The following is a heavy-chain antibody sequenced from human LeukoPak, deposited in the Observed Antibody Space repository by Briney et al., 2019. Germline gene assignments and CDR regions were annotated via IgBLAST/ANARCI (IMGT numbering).Heavy chain of an antibody. D-gene: IGHD3-22*01. CDR3: AKVPHYYYDSSGYYHPYYFDY. J-gene: IGHJ4*02. CDR1: GFTFSSYA. V-gene: IGHV3-23*01. Sequence: PGGSLRLSCAASGFTFSSYAMSWVRQAPGKGLEWVSAISGSGGSTYYADSVKGRFTISRDNSKNTLYLQMNSLRAEDTAVYYCAKVPHYYYDSSGYYHPYYFDYWGQGTLVTVSS. CDR2: ISGSGGST.